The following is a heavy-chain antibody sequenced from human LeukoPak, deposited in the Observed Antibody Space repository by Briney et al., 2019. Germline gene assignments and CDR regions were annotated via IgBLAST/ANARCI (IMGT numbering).Heavy chain of an antibody. J-gene: IGHJ4*02. Sequence: ASVKVSCKASGYTFTSYGISWVRQAPGQGLEWMGLISAYNGNTNYAQKLQGRVTMTTDTSTSTAYMELRSLRSDDAAVYYCARDRRITMVRGVTQTFDRGQRTLVTASS. CDR1: GYTFTSYG. V-gene: IGHV1-18*04. D-gene: IGHD3-10*01. CDR2: ISAYNGNT. CDR3: ARDRRITMVRGVTQTFD.